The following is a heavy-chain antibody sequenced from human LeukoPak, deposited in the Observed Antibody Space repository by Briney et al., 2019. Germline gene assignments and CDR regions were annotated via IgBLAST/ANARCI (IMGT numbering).Heavy chain of an antibody. CDR1: GFTFSDYY. CDR3: ARVEYTSSSLFDY. Sequence: GGSLRPSCAASGFTFSDYYMSWIRQAPGKGLEWVSYISSSGSTIYYADSAKGRFTISRDNAKNSLYLQMNSLRAEDTAVYYCARVEYTSSSLFDYWGQGTLVTVSS. V-gene: IGHV3-11*01. D-gene: IGHD6-13*01. J-gene: IGHJ4*02. CDR2: ISSSGSTI.